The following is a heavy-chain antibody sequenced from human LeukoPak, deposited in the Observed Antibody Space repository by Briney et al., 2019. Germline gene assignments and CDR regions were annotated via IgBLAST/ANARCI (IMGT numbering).Heavy chain of an antibody. J-gene: IGHJ6*04. CDR3: ARHSGYYYGSRTYYYGMDV. CDR2: IDPSDSYT. Sequence: GESLKISCKGSGYSFTSYWISWVRQMPGKGLEWMGRIDPSDSYTNYSPSFQGHVTISADKSISTVYLQWSSLKASDTAMYYCARHSGYYYGSRTYYYGMDVWGKGTTVTVSS. V-gene: IGHV5-10-1*01. D-gene: IGHD3-10*01. CDR1: GYSFTSYW.